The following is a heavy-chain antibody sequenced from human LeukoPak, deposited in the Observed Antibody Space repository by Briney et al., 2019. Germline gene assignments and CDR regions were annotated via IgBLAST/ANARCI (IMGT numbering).Heavy chain of an antibody. CDR3: ARQGMATTYYFDY. D-gene: IGHD5-24*01. J-gene: IGHJ4*02. V-gene: IGHV5-51*01. Sequence: GESLKISCKGSGYRFTSYWIGWVRQMPGKGLEWMAIIYPSDSETTYSPSFQGQVTISADKSISTAYLQWSSLKASDTAMYYCARQGMATTYYFDYWGQGTLVTVSS. CDR2: IYPSDSET. CDR1: GYRFTSYW.